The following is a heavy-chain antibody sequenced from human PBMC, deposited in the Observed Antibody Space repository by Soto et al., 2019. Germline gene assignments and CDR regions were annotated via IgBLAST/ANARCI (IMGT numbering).Heavy chain of an antibody. J-gene: IGHJ4*02. Sequence: EVQLVESGGGLVQPGGSLRLSCAASGFTFSSYWMHWVRQAPGKGLVWVSRSDGSSTSYADSVKGRFTISRDNAKNTLYLQMNSLSAEDTARYYCVRTSLVVAAATREDYWGQGTLVTVSS. CDR3: VRTSLVVAAATREDY. CDR2: SDGSST. CDR1: GFTFSSYW. D-gene: IGHD2-15*01. V-gene: IGHV3-74*01.